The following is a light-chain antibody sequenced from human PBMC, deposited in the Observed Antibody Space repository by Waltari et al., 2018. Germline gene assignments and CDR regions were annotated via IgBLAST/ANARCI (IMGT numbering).Light chain of an antibody. CDR2: EVN. CDR1: SSDGGGYNH. V-gene: IGLV2-8*01. CDR3: SSYSGSNNLGV. J-gene: IGLJ2*01. Sequence: QSALTQPPPASGSPGHSVSISCTGTSSDGGGYNHVSWYHQHPGKAPKRLISEVNKRPSGVPDRFSGSKYGNTASLTVSGLQADDEADYYCSSYSGSNNLGVFGGGTKLTVL.